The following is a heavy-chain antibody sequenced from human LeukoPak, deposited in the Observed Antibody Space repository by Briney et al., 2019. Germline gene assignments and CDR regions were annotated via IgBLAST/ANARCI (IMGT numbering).Heavy chain of an antibody. V-gene: IGHV3-48*03. CDR1: GLTFSSYE. J-gene: IGHJ4*02. Sequence: GGSLRLSCAASGLTFSSYEMNWVRQAPEKGLEWVSHISSSGSTIYNADSVKGRFTISRDNAKNSLYLQMNSLRAEDTAVYYCESGGSGSSPDYWGQGTLVTVSS. CDR3: ESGGSGSSPDY. D-gene: IGHD3-10*01. CDR2: ISSSGSTI.